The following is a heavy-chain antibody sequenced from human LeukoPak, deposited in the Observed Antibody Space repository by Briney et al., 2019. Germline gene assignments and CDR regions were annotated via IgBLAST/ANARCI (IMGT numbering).Heavy chain of an antibody. CDR2: INHSGST. CDR1: GGSFSGYY. Sequence: SSETLSLTCAVYGGSFSGYYCSWLRQPPGNGLQWIGEINHSGSTNYNLSLKSRVTISVDTSKNQFSLKLSSVTAADTAVYYCARGKGYSYGYSLVWFDPWGEGTLVTVSS. CDR3: ARGKGYSYGYSLVWFDP. V-gene: IGHV4-34*01. D-gene: IGHD5-18*01. J-gene: IGHJ5*02.